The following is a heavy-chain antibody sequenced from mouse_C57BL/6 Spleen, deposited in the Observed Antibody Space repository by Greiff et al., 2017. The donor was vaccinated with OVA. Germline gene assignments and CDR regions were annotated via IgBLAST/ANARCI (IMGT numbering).Heavy chain of an antibody. CDR3: AREGNYGRFAY. Sequence: VQLQQSGAELARPGASVKLSCKASGYTFTSYGISWVKQRPGQGLEWIGEIYPRSGNTYYNEKFKGKATLTADKSSSTAYMELRSLTSEDSAVYFCAREGNYGRFAYWGQGTLVTVSA. D-gene: IGHD2-1*01. J-gene: IGHJ3*01. CDR1: GYTFTSYG. CDR2: IYPRSGNT. V-gene: IGHV1-81*01.